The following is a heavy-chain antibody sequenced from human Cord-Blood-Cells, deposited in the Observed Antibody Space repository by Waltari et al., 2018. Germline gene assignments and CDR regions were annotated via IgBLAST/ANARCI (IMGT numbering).Heavy chain of an antibody. V-gene: IGHV3-13*01. CDR3: ARSRDFDL. D-gene: IGHD3-10*01. Sequence: EVQLVESGGGLVQPGGSLSLSCAAPGFTFSSYAMPWVRQAQGKGLEWVSAIGTAGDTYYPGSVKGRFTISRENAKNSLYLQMNSLRAGDTAVYYCARSRDFDLWGRGTLVTVSS. J-gene: IGHJ2*01. CDR2: IGTAGDT. CDR1: GFTFSSYA.